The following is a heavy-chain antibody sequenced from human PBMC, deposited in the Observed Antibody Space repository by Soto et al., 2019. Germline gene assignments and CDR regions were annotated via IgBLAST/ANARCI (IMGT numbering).Heavy chain of an antibody. Sequence: SQTLSLTCAISGDSVSSNSVAWNWIRQSPSRGLEWLGRTYYRSKWYNDYVVSVESRITINPDTSKNQVSLQPNSVTPEDTAVYYCARVQQLGRGLHVWGQATTV. CDR1: GDSVSSNSVA. J-gene: IGHJ6*02. V-gene: IGHV6-1*01. CDR3: ARVQQLGRGLHV. D-gene: IGHD6-6*01. CDR2: TYYRSKWYN.